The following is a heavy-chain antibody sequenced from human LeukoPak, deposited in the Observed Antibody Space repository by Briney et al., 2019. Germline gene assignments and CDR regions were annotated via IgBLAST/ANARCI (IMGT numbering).Heavy chain of an antibody. J-gene: IGHJ4*02. CDR1: GYTFTSYY. D-gene: IGHD3-10*01. Sequence: AASVKVSCKASGYTFTSYYMHWVRQAPGQGLEWMGIINPSGGSTSYAQKFQGRVTMTRDTSTSTAYMELSSLRSEDTAVYYCARGIDYYGSGSYNYFDYWGQGTLVTVSS. CDR3: ARGIDYYGSGSYNYFDY. V-gene: IGHV1-46*01. CDR2: INPSGGST.